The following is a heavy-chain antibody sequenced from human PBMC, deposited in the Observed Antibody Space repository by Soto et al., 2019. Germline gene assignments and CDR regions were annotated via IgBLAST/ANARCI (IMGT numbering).Heavy chain of an antibody. CDR1: GYTFTSYA. Sequence: QVQLVQSGAEVKKPGASVKVSCKASGYTFTSYAMHWVRQAPGQRLEWMGWINAGNGNTKYSQKFQGRVTITRDTSASTAYMELSSLRSEDTAVYYCAIPKGGIIYSGYDGLDYWGQGTLVTVSS. J-gene: IGHJ4*02. D-gene: IGHD5-12*01. CDR3: AIPKGGIIYSGYDGLDY. V-gene: IGHV1-3*01. CDR2: INAGNGNT.